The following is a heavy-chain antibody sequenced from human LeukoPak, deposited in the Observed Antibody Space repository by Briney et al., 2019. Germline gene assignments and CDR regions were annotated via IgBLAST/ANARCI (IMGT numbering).Heavy chain of an antibody. CDR2: INPIGGTT. J-gene: IGHJ4*01. V-gene: IGHV1-46*01. D-gene: IGHD2-15*01. CDR1: GYTFTNYY. CDR3: ARVRCSCGFRYGIGQ. Sequence: ASVKVSCKASGYTFTNYYIHWVRQAPGQGLEWMGIINPIGGTTSYAQKFQGRVTMTRDTPTSTVDMEVSSLRSEDTAVYYCARVRCSCGFRYGIGQWGQGTLVTGSS.